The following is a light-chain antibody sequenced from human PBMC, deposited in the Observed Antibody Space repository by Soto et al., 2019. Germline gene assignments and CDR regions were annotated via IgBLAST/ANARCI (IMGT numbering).Light chain of an antibody. CDR3: QQYGSSPPYT. CDR2: VAS. Sequence: EIVLTQSPGTLSLSPGERATLSCRASQSVSSSYLAWYQQKPGQAPRLLINVASSRATGIPDRFSGSGSGTDFTLTISRLEPEDFAVYYCQQYGSSPPYTFGQGTKLEIK. V-gene: IGKV3-20*01. CDR1: QSVSSSY. J-gene: IGKJ2*01.